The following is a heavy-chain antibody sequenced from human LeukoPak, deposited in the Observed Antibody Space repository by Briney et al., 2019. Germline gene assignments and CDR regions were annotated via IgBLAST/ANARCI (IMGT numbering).Heavy chain of an antibody. CDR2: ISGSGGST. CDR3: AKRACSSTSCYRAFDI. J-gene: IGHJ3*02. D-gene: IGHD2-2*01. CDR1: GITFSSYA. V-gene: IGHV3-23*01. Sequence: GGSLRLSCAASGITFSSYAMSWVRQAPGKGLEWVSAISGSGGSTYYADSVKGRFTISRDNSKNTLYLQMNSLRAEDTAVYYCAKRACSSTSCYRAFDIWGQGTMVTVSS.